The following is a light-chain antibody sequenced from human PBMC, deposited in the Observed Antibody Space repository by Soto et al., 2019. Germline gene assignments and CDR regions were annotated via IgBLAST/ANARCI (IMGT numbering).Light chain of an antibody. Sequence: EIVMTQSPATLSVSPGERATLSCRASQSVGSNLAWYQQKPGQAPRLLIYGASTRATGITARFSGSGPGTEVTITISSLQSEDFAIYFCQQYNNWPPDMTVGQGIKVEIK. CDR3: QQYNNWPPDMT. CDR1: QSVGSN. J-gene: IGKJ1*01. V-gene: IGKV3-15*01. CDR2: GAS.